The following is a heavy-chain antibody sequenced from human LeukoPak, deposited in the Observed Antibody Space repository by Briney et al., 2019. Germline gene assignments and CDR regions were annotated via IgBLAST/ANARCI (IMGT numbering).Heavy chain of an antibody. J-gene: IGHJ4*02. Sequence: GGSLRLSCAASGFTFSSYNMNWVRQAPGKGLEWVSGISGSGDSTYYADSVKGRFTISRDNSKNTLHLQMNSLRAEDTAVSYCACSWGLGVVGGFDYWGQGPLVTVSS. CDR3: ACSWGLGVVGGFDY. D-gene: IGHD3-3*01. V-gene: IGHV3-23*01. CDR1: GFTFSSYN. CDR2: ISGSGDST.